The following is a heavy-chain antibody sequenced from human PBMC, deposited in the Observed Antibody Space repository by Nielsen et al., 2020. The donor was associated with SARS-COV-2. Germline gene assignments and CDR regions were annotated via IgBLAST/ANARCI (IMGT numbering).Heavy chain of an antibody. D-gene: IGHD2-8*01. CDR2: MNPNSGNT. V-gene: IGHV1-8*01. CDR1: GYTFTSYD. J-gene: IGHJ4*02. CDR3: ARGGYCTNGVCYFDY. Sequence: ASVKVSCKASGYTFTSYDINWVRQATGQGLEWTGWMNPNSGNTGYAQKFQGRVTMTRNTSISTAYMELSSLRSEDTAVYYCARGGYCTNGVCYFDYWGQGTLVTVSS.